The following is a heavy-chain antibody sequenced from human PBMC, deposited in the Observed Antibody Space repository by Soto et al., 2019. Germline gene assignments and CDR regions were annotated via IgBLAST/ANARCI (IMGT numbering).Heavy chain of an antibody. J-gene: IGHJ3*02. D-gene: IGHD3-10*01. V-gene: IGHV4-4*02. CDR2: SDHSGIT. Sequence: SETLSLTCAVSGGSISSSNWWSWVRQSPGKGLEWVGESDHSGITSDNPSLKSRVTVSVDMSRNQISLKMRSVTAADTAMYYCVREVLEVRGIMNLVPKDDGFDIWGQGTMVTVSS. CDR1: GGSISSSNW. CDR3: VREVLEVRGIMNLVPKDDGFDI.